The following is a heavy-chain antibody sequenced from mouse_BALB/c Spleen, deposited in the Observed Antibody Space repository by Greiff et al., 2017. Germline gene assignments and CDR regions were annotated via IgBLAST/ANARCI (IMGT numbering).Heavy chain of an antibody. J-gene: IGHJ2*01. Sequence: EVKLVESGPGLVKPSQSLSLTCTVTGYSITSDYAWNWIRQFPGNKLEWMGYISYSGSTSYNPSLKSRISITRDTSKNQFFLQLNSVTTEDTATYYCARRITETSDYWGQGTTLTVSS. CDR1: GYSITSDYA. D-gene: IGHD4-1*01. CDR3: ARRITETSDY. V-gene: IGHV3-2*02. CDR2: ISYSGST.